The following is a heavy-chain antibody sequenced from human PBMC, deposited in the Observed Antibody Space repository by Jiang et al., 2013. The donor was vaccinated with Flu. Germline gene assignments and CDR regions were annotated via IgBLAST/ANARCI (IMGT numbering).Heavy chain of an antibody. CDR3: ARDGCSSTSCYTPGFSDY. V-gene: IGHV1-3*01. J-gene: IGHJ4*02. Sequence: GAEVKKPGASVKVSCKASGYTFTSYAMHWVRQAPGQRLEWMGWINAGNGNTKYSQKFQGRVTITRDTSASTAYMELSSLRSEDTAVYYCARDGCSSTSCYTPGFSDYWGQGTLVTVSS. CDR2: INAGNGNT. CDR1: GYTFTSYA. D-gene: IGHD2-2*02.